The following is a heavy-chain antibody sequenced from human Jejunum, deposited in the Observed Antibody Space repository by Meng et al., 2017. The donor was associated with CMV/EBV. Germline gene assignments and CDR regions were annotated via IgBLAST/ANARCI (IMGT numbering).Heavy chain of an antibody. J-gene: IGHJ5*02. CDR2: IHYSGST. CDR3: ARDYYGSGTQRFDP. CDR1: VDSISSHY. Sequence: SVDSISSHYWSWIRQPPGEGLEWIGYIHYSGSTVYNPSLKSRVTISVDTSKNQFSLKLNSVTAADTAVYYCARDYYGSGTQRFDPWGHGTLVTVSS. V-gene: IGHV4-59*11. D-gene: IGHD3-10*01.